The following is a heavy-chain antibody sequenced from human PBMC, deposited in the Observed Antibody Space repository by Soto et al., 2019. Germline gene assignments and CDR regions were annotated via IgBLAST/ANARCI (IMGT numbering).Heavy chain of an antibody. CDR3: ARVNYYDSSGYYNTWFDP. CDR2: IYYGGST. Sequence: PSESLSLTCTLARGSISSDEYYWGWSRQPPGKGLEWIGHIYYGGSTYYKPSLKSRVTISVDTSKNQFSLKLSSVTAADTAVYYCARVNYYDSSGYYNTWFDPWGQGALLTVS. V-gene: IGHV4-30-4*02. J-gene: IGHJ5*02. D-gene: IGHD3-22*01. CDR1: RGSISSDEYY.